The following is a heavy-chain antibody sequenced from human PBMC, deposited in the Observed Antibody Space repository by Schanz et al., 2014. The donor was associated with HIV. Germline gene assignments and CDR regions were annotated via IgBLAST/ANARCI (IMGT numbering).Heavy chain of an antibody. CDR1: GFTFSRDG. Sequence: QVQLVESGGGVVQPGRSLRLSCAASGFTFSRDGMHWVRQAPGKGLEWVAVIWYDGRNKYYADSVKGRFTISRDNSKNTVYLQMNSLRPEDTAVYYCARMEQLIIGYYYGMDVWGQGTTVTVSS. D-gene: IGHD3-16*01. CDR3: ARMEQLIIGYYYGMDV. CDR2: IWYDGRNK. J-gene: IGHJ6*02. V-gene: IGHV3-33*08.